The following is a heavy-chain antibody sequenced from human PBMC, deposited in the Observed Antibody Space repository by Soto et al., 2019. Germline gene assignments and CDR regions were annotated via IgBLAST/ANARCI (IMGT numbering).Heavy chain of an antibody. J-gene: IGHJ2*01. D-gene: IGHD2-21*02. V-gene: IGHV3-30*18. CDR3: SKDGHGGNSKWYFDL. CDR1: GFTFSSYG. CDR2: IAYDGSNK. Sequence: ESGGGVVQPGRSLRLSCAASGFTFSSYGMHWVRQAPGKGLEWVAVIAYDGSNKYYADSVKGRFTISRDNSKNTPYLQMNSLRAEDTAVYYCSKDGHGGNSKWYFDLWGRGTLVTVSS.